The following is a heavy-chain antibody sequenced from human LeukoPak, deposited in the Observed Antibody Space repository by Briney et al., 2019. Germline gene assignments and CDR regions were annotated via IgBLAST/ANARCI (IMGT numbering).Heavy chain of an antibody. CDR2: INPNSGGT. D-gene: IGHD6-13*01. J-gene: IGHJ5*02. Sequence: GASVKVSCKASGYTFTGYYMHWVRQAPGQGLEWMGWINPNSGGTNYAQKFQGRVTMTRDTSISTAYMELSRLRSDDTAVYYCAREDSSSPPALDWDWFDPWGQGTLVTVSS. CDR3: AREDSSSPPALDWDWFDP. CDR1: GYTFTGYY. V-gene: IGHV1-2*02.